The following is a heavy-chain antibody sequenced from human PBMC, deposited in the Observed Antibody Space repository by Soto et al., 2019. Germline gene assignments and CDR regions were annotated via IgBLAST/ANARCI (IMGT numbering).Heavy chain of an antibody. Sequence: GGSLRHSWAASGVTLISKHMSWVLPAPGKGLEWVSVIYSGGSTYYAASVKGRFTISRDNSKNTLYLQMNSLRAEDTAVYYCARDIGPQSWLHWKYYFDYWGQGTLVTVSS. V-gene: IGHV3-66*01. J-gene: IGHJ4*02. CDR1: GVTLISKH. CDR3: ARDIGPQSWLHWKYYFDY. CDR2: IYSGGST. D-gene: IGHD1-1*01.